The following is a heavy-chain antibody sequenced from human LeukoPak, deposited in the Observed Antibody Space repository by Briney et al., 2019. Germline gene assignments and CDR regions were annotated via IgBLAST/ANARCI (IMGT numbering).Heavy chain of an antibody. Sequence: ASVKVSCKAFGYTFTSYGVSWVRQAPGQGLEWMGWISAYNGNTNYAQNLQGRVTMTTDTSTSTAYLELRSLRSDDTAVYYCARGAYCGSDCSSSDAFDIWGQGTMVSVSS. D-gene: IGHD2-21*02. CDR2: ISAYNGNT. CDR3: ARGAYCGSDCSSSDAFDI. J-gene: IGHJ3*02. CDR1: GYTFTSYG. V-gene: IGHV1-18*01.